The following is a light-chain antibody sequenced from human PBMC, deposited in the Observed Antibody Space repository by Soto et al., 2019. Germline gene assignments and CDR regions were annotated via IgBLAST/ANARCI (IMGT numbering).Light chain of an antibody. CDR2: GAS. CDR1: QSVTSNY. CDR3: QQYGSSPRT. Sequence: EIVLTQSPGTLSLSPGETATLSCRASQSVTSNYLAWYQHKPGQAPRLLIYGASSRATGIPDRFSGSGAGTDFALTISRLEPEDFAVYYCQQYGSSPRTFGQGTKLEIK. J-gene: IGKJ2*01. V-gene: IGKV3-20*01.